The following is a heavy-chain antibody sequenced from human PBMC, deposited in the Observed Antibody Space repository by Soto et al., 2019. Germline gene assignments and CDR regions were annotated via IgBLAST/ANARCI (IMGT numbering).Heavy chain of an antibody. CDR3: ARDSDCSGGSCYSDWFDP. CDR1: GGTFSSYA. V-gene: IGHV1-69*01. Sequence: QVQLVQSGAEVKKPGSSVKVSCKASGGTFSSYAISWVRQAPGQGLEWMGGIIPIFGTANYAQKFQGRVTITADESTSTAYMELSSLRSEDTAVYYCARDSDCSGGSCYSDWFDPWGQGPLVTVSS. D-gene: IGHD2-15*01. J-gene: IGHJ5*02. CDR2: IIPIFGTA.